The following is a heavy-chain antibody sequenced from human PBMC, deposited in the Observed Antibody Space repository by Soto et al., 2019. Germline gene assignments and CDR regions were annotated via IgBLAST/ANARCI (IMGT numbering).Heavy chain of an antibody. D-gene: IGHD3-3*01. Sequence: PSETLSLTCTVSGGSTSSGGFYWSWIRQHPGKGLEWIGYIYYSGISYYNPSLKSRVSISLDTSRNQFSMTLNSVTAADAAVYYCARSGYTYGMDVWGQGPTVTVSS. CDR3: ARSGYTYGMDV. CDR2: IYYSGIS. CDR1: GGSTSSGGFY. J-gene: IGHJ6*02. V-gene: IGHV4-31*03.